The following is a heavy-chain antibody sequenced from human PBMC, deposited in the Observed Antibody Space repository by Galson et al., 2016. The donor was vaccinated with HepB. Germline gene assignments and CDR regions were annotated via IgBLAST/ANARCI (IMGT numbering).Heavy chain of an antibody. CDR1: GFTFSRFG. CDR3: ARAPTFDYDVSGYYPYYFDY. Sequence: SPRLSCAPSGFTFSRFGMHWVRQAPGKGLEWVAAIWYDGSNKYYADSVKGRFAISRDNRKNTLYLQMDSLRAEDTAVYFCARAPTFDYDVSGYYPYYFDYWVQGTLGTVSS. J-gene: IGHJ4*02. D-gene: IGHD3-22*01. V-gene: IGHV3-33*01. CDR2: IWYDGSNK.